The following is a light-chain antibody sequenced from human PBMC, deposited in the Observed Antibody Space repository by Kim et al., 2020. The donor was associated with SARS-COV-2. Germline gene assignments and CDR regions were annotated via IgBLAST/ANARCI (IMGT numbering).Light chain of an antibody. CDR2: GKT. CDR1: SLRSLF. J-gene: IGLJ3*02. V-gene: IGLV3-19*01. CDR3: SSRDSSGSQWL. Sequence: AWGQTSRITCHADSLRSLFASWSQQKSRQAPVFIIYGKTNRPSAIPDRFSGSSSGNTASLTITGTQAEDEADYFCSSRDSSGSQWLFGGGTQLTVL.